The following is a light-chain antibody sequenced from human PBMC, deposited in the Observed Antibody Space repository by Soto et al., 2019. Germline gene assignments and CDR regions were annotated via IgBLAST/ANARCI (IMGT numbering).Light chain of an antibody. CDR3: QHYNSYSEA. V-gene: IGKV1-5*01. Sequence: DIQMTQSPSSLSASVGERVNVTCRASQTISRYFNWYQQQPGKAPALLISSATSVERVVPSRFSGGGSGTEFTLTITSLQHDDFASYYCQHYNSYSEAFGQGTKVDIK. CDR2: SAT. CDR1: QTISRY. J-gene: IGKJ1*01.